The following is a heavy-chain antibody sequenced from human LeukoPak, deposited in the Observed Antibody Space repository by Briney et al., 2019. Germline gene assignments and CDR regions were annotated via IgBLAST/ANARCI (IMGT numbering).Heavy chain of an antibody. CDR3: AKAGWGGGSYYYYYYYYMDV. CDR2: ISGSGGST. CDR1: GFTFSSYA. J-gene: IGHJ6*03. D-gene: IGHD1-26*01. Sequence: GGSLRLSCAASGFTFSSYAMSWVRQAPGKGLEWVSAISGSGGSTYYADSVKGRFTISRDNSKNSLYLQMNSLRAEDTALYYCAKAGWGGGSYYYYYYYYMDVWGKGTTVTVSS. V-gene: IGHV3-23*01.